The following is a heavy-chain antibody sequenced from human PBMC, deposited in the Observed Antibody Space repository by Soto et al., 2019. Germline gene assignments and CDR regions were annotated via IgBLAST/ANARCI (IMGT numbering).Heavy chain of an antibody. CDR1: GYTFTSYD. D-gene: IGHD4-17*01. V-gene: IGHV1-8*01. J-gene: IGHJ5*02. Sequence: ASVKVSCKASGYTFTSYDINWVRQATGQGLEYLGWMNPNSGNTAYVQKFQGRVTMTWDTSITTAYMELSSLRSEDTAVYFCARFIKYGAYSRWFDPCGQGTLVTVSS. CDR3: ARFIKYGAYSRWFDP. CDR2: MNPNSGNT.